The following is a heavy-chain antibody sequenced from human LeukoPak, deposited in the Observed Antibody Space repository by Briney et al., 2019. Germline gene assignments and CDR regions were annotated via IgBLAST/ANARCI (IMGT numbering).Heavy chain of an antibody. V-gene: IGHV4-59*01. CDR3: ARRLGYCTNGVCYNYFDY. CDR2: IYYSGST. J-gene: IGHJ4*02. D-gene: IGHD2-8*01. Sequence: PSETLSLTCTVSGGSISSYYWSWIRQPPGKGLEWIGYIYYSGSTNYNPSLKSRVTISVDTSKNQFSLKLSSVTAADTAVYYCARRLGYCTNGVCYNYFDYWGQGTLVTVSS. CDR1: GGSISSYY.